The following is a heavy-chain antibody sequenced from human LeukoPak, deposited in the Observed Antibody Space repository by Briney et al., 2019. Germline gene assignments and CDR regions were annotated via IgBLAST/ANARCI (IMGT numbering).Heavy chain of an antibody. CDR1: GDSMTRSN. V-gene: IGHV4-59*01. CDR3: ARDSSPAPLPYMDA. D-gene: IGHD2-2*01. J-gene: IGHJ6*03. Sequence: SETLSLTCIVSGDSMTRSNWTWSPQAPGKGLEWIGNIDDSGNTNYSPSLKSRVTISLDTSKNQFSLRVTSVTAADRGLYFGARDSSPAPLPYMDAWGKGTTVTVSS. CDR2: IDDSGNT.